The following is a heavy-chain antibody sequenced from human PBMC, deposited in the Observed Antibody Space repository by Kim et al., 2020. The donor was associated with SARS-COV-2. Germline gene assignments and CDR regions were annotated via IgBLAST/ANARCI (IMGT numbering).Heavy chain of an antibody. CDR2: EGSGT. V-gene: IGHV3-74*01. CDR3: VRSAAAFDY. D-gene: IGHD6-13*01. Sequence: EGSGTGYADSVKGRFNISRDNAKNMLYLQMNSLRADDAAVYFCVRSAAAFDYWGQGTLVSVSS. J-gene: IGHJ4*02.